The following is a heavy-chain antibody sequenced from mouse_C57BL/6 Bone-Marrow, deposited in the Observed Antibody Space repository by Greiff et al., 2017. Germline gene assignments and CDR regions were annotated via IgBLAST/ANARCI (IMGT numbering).Heavy chain of an antibody. CDR1: GFTFSDYG. J-gene: IGHJ4*01. D-gene: IGHD1-1*01. V-gene: IGHV5-17*01. CDR3: ARGTTVVALYAMDY. CDR2: ISSGSSTI. Sequence: EVHLVESGGGLVKPGGSLKLSCAASGFTFSDYGMHWVRQAPEKGLEWVAYISSGSSTIYYADTVKGRFTISRDNAKNTLFLQMTRLRSEDTAMYYCARGTTVVALYAMDYWGQGTSVTVSS.